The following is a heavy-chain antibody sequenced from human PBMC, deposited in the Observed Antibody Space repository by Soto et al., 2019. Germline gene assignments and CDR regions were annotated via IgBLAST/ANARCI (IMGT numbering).Heavy chain of an antibody. CDR1: VASISGFY. Sequence: PXGTLSLTCTVSVASISGFYWSGTRKSAGKGLEWIGRIYATGTTDYNPSLKSRVMMSVDTSKKQFSLKLRSVTAADTAVYYCVRDGTKTLRDWFDPWGQGISVTVSS. CDR3: VRDGTKTLRDWFDP. D-gene: IGHD1-1*01. J-gene: IGHJ5*02. CDR2: IYATGTT. V-gene: IGHV4-4*07.